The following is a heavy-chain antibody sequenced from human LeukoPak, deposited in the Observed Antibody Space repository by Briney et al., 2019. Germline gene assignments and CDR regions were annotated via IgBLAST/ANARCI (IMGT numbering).Heavy chain of an antibody. J-gene: IGHJ5*02. CDR3: ARTLAGTNGPHWFDP. CDR1: GYTFTGYY. CDR2: INPNSGGT. Sequence: ASVKVSCKASGYTFTGYYMHWVRQAPGQGLEWMGWINPNSGGTNYAQKFQGRVTMTRDTSISTAYMELSRLRSDDTAVYYCARTLAGTNGPHWFDPWGQGTLVTVSS. V-gene: IGHV1-2*02. D-gene: IGHD2-8*01.